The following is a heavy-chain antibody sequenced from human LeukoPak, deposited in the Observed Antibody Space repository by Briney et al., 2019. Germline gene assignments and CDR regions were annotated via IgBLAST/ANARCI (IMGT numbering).Heavy chain of an antibody. CDR1: GGSISSSSYY. CDR3: ARLRYGSGSYYSVPYYFDY. CDR2: IYYSGST. Sequence: SETLSLTCTVSGGSISSSSYYWGWIRQPPGKGLEWIGRIYYSGSTYYLPSLKSPVTISIDTSKNQFSLKLSSVTAADTAVYYCARLRYGSGSYYSVPYYFDYWGQGTLVTVSS. J-gene: IGHJ4*02. D-gene: IGHD3-10*01. V-gene: IGHV4-39*01.